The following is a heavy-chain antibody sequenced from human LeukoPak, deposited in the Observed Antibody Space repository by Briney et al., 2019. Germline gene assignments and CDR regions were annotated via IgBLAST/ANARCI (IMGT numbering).Heavy chain of an antibody. D-gene: IGHD6-19*01. CDR3: ARDRIAVAGTNYYYGMDV. J-gene: IGHJ6*04. V-gene: IGHV1-18*04. CDR2: ISAYNGNT. CDR1: GYTFTSYG. Sequence: ASVTVSYKASGYTFTSYGISWVRQAPGQGLEWMGWISAYNGNTNYAQKLQGRVTMTTDTSTSTAYMELRSLRSDDTAVYYCARDRIAVAGTNYYYGMDVWGKGTTVTVSS.